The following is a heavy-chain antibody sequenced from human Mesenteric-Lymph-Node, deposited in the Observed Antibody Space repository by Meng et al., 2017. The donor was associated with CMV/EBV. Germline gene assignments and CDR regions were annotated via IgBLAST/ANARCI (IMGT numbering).Heavy chain of an antibody. D-gene: IGHD3-10*01. Sequence: LSTSGVGVGWIRQPPGKALDWLALIYWDDDKRYNPSLRSRLTITKDTSKNQVVLTMTNMYPVDTGTYYCAHITYYYGSGSYSNPFDYWGQGTLVTVSS. V-gene: IGHV2-5*02. CDR3: AHITYYYGSGSYSNPFDY. CDR2: IYWDDDK. J-gene: IGHJ4*02. CDR1: LSTSGVG.